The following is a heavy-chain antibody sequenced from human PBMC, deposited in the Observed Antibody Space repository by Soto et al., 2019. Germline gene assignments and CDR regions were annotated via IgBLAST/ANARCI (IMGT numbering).Heavy chain of an antibody. CDR3: AFYDILTGPLPGGFDP. Sequence: ASVKVSCKASGYTFTSYAMHWVRQAPGQRLEWMRWINAGNGNTKYSQKFQGRVTITRDTSASTAYMELSSLRSEDTAVYYCAFYDILTGPLPGGFDPWGQGTLVTVSS. V-gene: IGHV1-3*01. CDR1: GYTFTSYA. D-gene: IGHD3-9*01. CDR2: INAGNGNT. J-gene: IGHJ5*02.